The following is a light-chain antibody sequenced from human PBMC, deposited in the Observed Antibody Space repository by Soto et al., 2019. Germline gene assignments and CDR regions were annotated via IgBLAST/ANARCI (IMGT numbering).Light chain of an antibody. Sequence: EVVMTLSKDTLSVSPGESATLSCMASQSVSSNLAWHQQKPGQAPRILMYDASTRATGISARFSGSGSGTEFTLTIISLQSEDFAVYYSQLDHYRPNSFGQGTRLE. CDR2: DAS. CDR3: QLDHYRPNS. V-gene: IGKV3-15*01. J-gene: IGKJ5*01. CDR1: QSVSSN.